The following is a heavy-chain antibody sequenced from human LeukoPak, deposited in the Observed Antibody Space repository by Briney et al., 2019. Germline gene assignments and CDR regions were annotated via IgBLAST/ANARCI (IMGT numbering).Heavy chain of an antibody. Sequence: GGSLRLSCAASGFTFSNYWMHWIRQVPGKGLVWVSHIIYDGSATNYADSVKGRFTISRDNAKNTIYLQMNSLRAEDTAVYYCVSGSLQSGYNFDYWGQGALVTVSS. V-gene: IGHV3-74*01. CDR1: GFTFSNYW. D-gene: IGHD3-3*01. CDR2: IIYDGSAT. CDR3: VSGSLQSGYNFDY. J-gene: IGHJ4*02.